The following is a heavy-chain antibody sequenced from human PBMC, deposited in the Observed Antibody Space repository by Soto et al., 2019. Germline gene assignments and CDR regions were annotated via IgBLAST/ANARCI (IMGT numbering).Heavy chain of an antibody. CDR2: INHSGST. Sequence: SETLSLTCAVYGGSFSGYYWSWIRQPPGKGLEWIGEINHSGSTNYNPSLKSRVTISVDTSKNQFSLQLKSVTAADTALYYCARFSGSYYYAMDVWGQGSTVTVSS. D-gene: IGHD6-19*01. V-gene: IGHV4-34*01. CDR1: GGSFSGYY. CDR3: ARFSGSYYYAMDV. J-gene: IGHJ6*02.